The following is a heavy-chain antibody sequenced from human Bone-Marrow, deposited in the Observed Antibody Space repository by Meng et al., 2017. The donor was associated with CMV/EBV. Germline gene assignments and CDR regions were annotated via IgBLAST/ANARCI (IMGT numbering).Heavy chain of an antibody. V-gene: IGHV4-39*01. D-gene: IGHD3-3*01. Sequence: SETLSLTCTVSGGSISSSSYYWGWIRQPPGKGLEWIGSIYYSGSTYYNPSLKSRVTISVDTSKNQFSLKLSSVTAADTAVYYCARIYLDYDFWSGYENYYGMDVWGQATTVTVSS. J-gene: IGHJ6*02. CDR3: ARIYLDYDFWSGYENYYGMDV. CDR2: IYYSGST. CDR1: GGSISSSSYY.